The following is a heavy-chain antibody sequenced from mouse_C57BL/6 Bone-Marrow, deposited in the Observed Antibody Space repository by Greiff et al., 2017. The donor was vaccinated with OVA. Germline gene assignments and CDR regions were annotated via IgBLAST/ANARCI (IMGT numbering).Heavy chain of an antibody. CDR3: ARRVADV. CDR1: GYTFTSYW. J-gene: IGHJ1*03. CDR2: FVPNSGGN. Sequence: QVQLQQPGAELVKPGASVTLSCTVSGYTFTSYWLRWVMQRPGRGLVWIGRFVPNSGGNKYNEKIKSKATLTVDNLSSTAYMQLSSLTSEDAAVDYCARRVADVWDTGTTVTVTS. V-gene: IGHV1-72*01.